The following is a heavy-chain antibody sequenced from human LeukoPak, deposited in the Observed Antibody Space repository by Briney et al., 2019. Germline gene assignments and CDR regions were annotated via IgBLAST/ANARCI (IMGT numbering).Heavy chain of an antibody. CDR1: GGTFSSYA. V-gene: IGHV1-69*13. CDR3: ARESYSSDPYGMDV. J-gene: IGHJ6*02. CDR2: IIPIFGTA. D-gene: IGHD6-19*01. Sequence: SVKVSCKASGGTFSSYAISWVRQAPGQRLEWVGGIIPIFGTANYAQKFQARVTITADESTSTAYMKLSSLRSEDTAVYYCARESYSSDPYGMDVWGQGTTVTVSS.